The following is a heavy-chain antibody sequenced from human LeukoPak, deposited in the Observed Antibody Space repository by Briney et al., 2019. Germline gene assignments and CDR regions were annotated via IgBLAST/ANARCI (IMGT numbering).Heavy chain of an antibody. V-gene: IGHV3-23*01. CDR3: AKARTANDYGAGSFYKGFDS. D-gene: IGHD3-10*01. Sequence: PGGSLRLSCVASGFSAFGLSSYAMSWVRQAPGKGLEWVSVVSASGFTSYADSVKGRFTTSRDKSKNTVYLDMDTLRAEDTALYYCAKARTANDYGAGSFYKGFDSWGQGTLVTVSS. CDR2: VSASGFT. J-gene: IGHJ4*02. CDR1: GFSAFGLSSYA.